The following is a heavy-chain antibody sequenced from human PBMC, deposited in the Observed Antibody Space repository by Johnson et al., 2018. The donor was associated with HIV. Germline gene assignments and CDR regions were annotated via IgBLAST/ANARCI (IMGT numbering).Heavy chain of an antibody. D-gene: IGHD2-8*02. Sequence: QVQLVESGGGVVQPGRSLRLSCAASGFTFSNYGMHWVRQAPGKGLEWVAVTSYDGSNKYYADSVKGRFTIFRDNSKNTLYLQMNSLRAEDTAVYYCARSGLFVLVVYAPDVFDIWGQGTMVTVSS. J-gene: IGHJ3*02. CDR1: GFTFSNYG. CDR2: TSYDGSNK. V-gene: IGHV3-30*03. CDR3: ARSGLFVLVVYAPDVFDI.